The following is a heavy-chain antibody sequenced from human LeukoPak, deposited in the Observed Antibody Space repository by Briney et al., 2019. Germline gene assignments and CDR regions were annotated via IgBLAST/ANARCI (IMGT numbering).Heavy chain of an antibody. CDR2: ISGSGGST. V-gene: IGHV3-23*01. CDR3: ASFTTVTTRGDAFDI. Sequence: GGSLRLSCAASGFTFSSYARSWVRQAPGKGLEWVSAISGSGGSTYYADSVKGRFTISRDNSKNTLYLQMNSLRAEDTAVYYCASFTTVTTRGDAFDIWGQGTMVTVSS. D-gene: IGHD4-17*01. CDR1: GFTFSSYA. J-gene: IGHJ3*02.